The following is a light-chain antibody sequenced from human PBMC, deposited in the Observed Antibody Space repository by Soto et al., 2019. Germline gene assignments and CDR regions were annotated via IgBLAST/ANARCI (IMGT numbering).Light chain of an antibody. V-gene: IGLV2-23*01. CDR2: EAT. J-gene: IGLJ1*01. Sequence: QSALTQPDSVSGSPGQSITISCTGTAGDGGSYNLVSWYQQRPGKAPKLLIYEATKRPLGLSNRFSGSRSGNTASLTISGLQAEDEADYYCSSYASYISSYVFGPGTKLTVL. CDR3: SSYASYISSYV. CDR1: AGDGGSYNL.